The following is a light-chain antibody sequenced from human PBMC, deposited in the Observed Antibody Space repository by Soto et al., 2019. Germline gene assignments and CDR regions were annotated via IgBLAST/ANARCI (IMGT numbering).Light chain of an antibody. J-gene: IGKJ3*01. CDR2: GAS. Sequence: DIQMTQSPSSLSASVGDRVTITCRASQGISSYLAWYQQKPGKVPKLLIYGASTLHSGVPSRFSGSGSGTDFTITINSLQSYDVATYYCQRYNSVPNTFGPGTKVDIK. CDR3: QRYNSVPNT. V-gene: IGKV1-27*01. CDR1: QGISSY.